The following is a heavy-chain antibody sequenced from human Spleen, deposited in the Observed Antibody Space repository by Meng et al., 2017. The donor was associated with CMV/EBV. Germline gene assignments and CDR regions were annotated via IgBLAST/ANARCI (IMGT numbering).Heavy chain of an antibody. CDR3: AKVPHVRIAADNWFDP. D-gene: IGHD6-13*01. CDR1: GFTFNNYW. V-gene: IGHV3-23*01. J-gene: IGHJ5*02. Sequence: GGSLRLSCATSGFTFNNYWMSWVRQAPGKGLEWVSAISGSGGSTYYADSVKGRFTISRDNSKNTLYLQMNSLRAEDTAVYYCAKVPHVRIAADNWFDPWGQGTLVTVSS. CDR2: ISGSGGST.